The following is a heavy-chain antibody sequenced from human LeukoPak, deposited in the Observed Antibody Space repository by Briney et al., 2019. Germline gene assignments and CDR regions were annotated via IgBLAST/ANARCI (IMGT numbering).Heavy chain of an antibody. J-gene: IGHJ4*02. CDR1: GFTFSSYA. Sequence: GGSLRHSRAGSGFTFSSYAMSWVRQAPGQGLEWVSVICERGDYKPYEDSVRGRFTISRANPRKTLYLQMISLRPEDTAVYYCAKDTSIGKYCTNGVCSPFDYWGQGTLVTVSS. CDR2: ICERGDYK. D-gene: IGHD2-8*01. V-gene: IGHV3-23*01. CDR3: AKDTSIGKYCTNGVCSPFDY.